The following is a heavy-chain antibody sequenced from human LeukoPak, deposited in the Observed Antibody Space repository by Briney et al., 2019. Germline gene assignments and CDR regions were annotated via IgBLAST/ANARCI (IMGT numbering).Heavy chain of an antibody. D-gene: IGHD6-19*01. CDR1: GFSFSSYG. J-gene: IGHJ4*02. V-gene: IGHV3-33*08. CDR3: ARGLYKNGWYYFDY. Sequence: GGSLRLSCAASGFSFSSYGMHWVRQAPGKGLEWVAFLSYDGSNKFYADSVKGRFTISRDNSENTLHLQMNSLKDEDTAVYYCARGLYKNGWYYFDYWGQGTLVTVSS. CDR2: LSYDGSNK.